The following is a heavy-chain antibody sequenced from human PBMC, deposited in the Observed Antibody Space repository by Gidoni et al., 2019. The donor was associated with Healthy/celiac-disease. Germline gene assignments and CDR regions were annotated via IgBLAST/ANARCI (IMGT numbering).Heavy chain of an antibody. Sequence: EVQLLESGGGLVQPGGSVRLSCAARGFTFSSYAMSWVRQAPGKGLELCSAISGSGGSTYYADSVKGRFTISRDNSKNTLYLQMNSLRAEDTAVYYCALKDDALSYWGQGTLVTVSS. CDR3: ALKDDALSY. CDR1: GFTFSSYA. CDR2: ISGSGGST. J-gene: IGHJ4*02. D-gene: IGHD1-1*01. V-gene: IGHV3-23*01.